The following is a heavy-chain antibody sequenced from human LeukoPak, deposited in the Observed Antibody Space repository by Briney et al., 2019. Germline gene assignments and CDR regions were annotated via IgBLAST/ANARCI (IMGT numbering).Heavy chain of an antibody. CDR1: GGSISSSSYY. CDR3: ARLRRKAFDI. CDR2: IYYSGST. Sequence: PSETLSLTCTVSGGSISSSSYYWGWIRQPPGKGLEWIGSIYYSGSTYYNPSLKSRVTVSVDTSKNQFSLKLSSVTAADTAVYYCARLRRKAFDIWGQGTMVTVSS. V-gene: IGHV4-39*01. J-gene: IGHJ3*02.